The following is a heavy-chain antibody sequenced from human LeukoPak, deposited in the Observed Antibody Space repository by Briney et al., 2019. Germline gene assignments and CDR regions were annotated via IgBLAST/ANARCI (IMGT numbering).Heavy chain of an antibody. J-gene: IGHJ4*02. Sequence: SETLSLTCTVSGGSITSGNYYWGWIRQPPGKGLEWIGSVYYSGSTYYNPSLKSRITVSLDTSKNQFSLKVRSVTAAETAVYYCVRDKTFEVVNFFDCWGQGTLVTVSS. CDR1: GGSITSGNYY. CDR3: VRDKTFEVVNFFDC. CDR2: VYYSGST. D-gene: IGHD3-3*01. V-gene: IGHV4-39*07.